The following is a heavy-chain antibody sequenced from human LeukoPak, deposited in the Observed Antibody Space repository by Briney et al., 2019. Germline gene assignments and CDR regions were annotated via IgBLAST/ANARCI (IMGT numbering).Heavy chain of an antibody. Sequence: ASVKVSCKASGYTFTGYYMHWVRQAPGQGLEWMGWINPNSGGTNYAQKFQGRVTMTRDTSISTAYMELSRLRSDDTAVYYCARAGRVAVAAAHSPLNWFDPWGQGTLVTVSS. CDR2: INPNSGGT. V-gene: IGHV1-2*02. CDR1: GYTFTGYY. D-gene: IGHD2-15*01. J-gene: IGHJ5*02. CDR3: ARAGRVAVAAAHSPLNWFDP.